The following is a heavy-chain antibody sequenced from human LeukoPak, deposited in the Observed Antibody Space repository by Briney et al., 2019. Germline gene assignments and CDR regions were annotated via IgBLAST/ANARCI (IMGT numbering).Heavy chain of an antibody. D-gene: IGHD3-22*01. CDR3: ALWGYFDSSGRHF. CDR1: GYSISNAYY. V-gene: IGHV4-38-2*02. J-gene: IGHJ4*02. CDR2: LYHSGST. Sequence: PSETLSLTCTVSGYSISNAYYWGWIRQPPGKGLEWIGSLYHSGSTYYNPSLKSRVTTSVDTSKNRFSLKLTSVTAADTAVYYCALWGYFDSSGRHFWGQGTLVTVSS.